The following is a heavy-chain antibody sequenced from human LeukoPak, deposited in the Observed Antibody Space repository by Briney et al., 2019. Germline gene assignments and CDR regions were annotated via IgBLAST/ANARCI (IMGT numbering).Heavy chain of an antibody. Sequence: GGSLRLSCAASGFTFSSYSMNWVRQAPGKGLEWVSSISSSSSYIYYADSVKGRFTIPRDNAKNSLYLQMNSLRAEDTAVYYCARKFDGGGPDYWGQGTLVTVSS. D-gene: IGHD3-3*01. J-gene: IGHJ4*02. V-gene: IGHV3-21*01. CDR3: ARKFDGGGPDY. CDR2: ISSSSSYI. CDR1: GFTFSSYS.